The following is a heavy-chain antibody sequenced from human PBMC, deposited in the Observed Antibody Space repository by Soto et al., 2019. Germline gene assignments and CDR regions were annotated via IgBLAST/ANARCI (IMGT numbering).Heavy chain of an antibody. CDR1: GFTFSNYG. CDR2: ISYDGSSK. D-gene: IGHD1-26*01. CDR3: VKGIGNYCALDY. Sequence: GGSLRLSCAASGFTFSNYGMYWVRQAPGKGLEWVAFISYDGSSKFYADPMKGRHTISRDNSKNTLYLQMNSLRAEDTAVYYYVKGIGNYCALDYWGQGTLVTVSS. V-gene: IGHV3-30*18. J-gene: IGHJ4*02.